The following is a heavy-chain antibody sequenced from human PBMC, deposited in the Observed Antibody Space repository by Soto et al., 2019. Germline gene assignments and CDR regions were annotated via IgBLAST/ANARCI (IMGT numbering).Heavy chain of an antibody. CDR2: IYYSGGT. J-gene: IGHJ4*02. CDR1: GDSINSNYG. V-gene: IGHV4-4*02. CDR3: ARDTGWGLGY. D-gene: IGHD6-19*01. Sequence: PSETLSLTCAVSGDSINSNYGWTWVRQPPGEGLEWIAEIYYSGGTRYNPSLKSRVTISMDKSKNQFSLNLTSVTAADTAMYYCARDTGWGLGYWGQGTLVTVS.